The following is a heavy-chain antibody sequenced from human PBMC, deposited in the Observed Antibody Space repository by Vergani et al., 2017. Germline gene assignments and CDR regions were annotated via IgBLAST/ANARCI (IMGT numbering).Heavy chain of an antibody. CDR2: ISYDGNYK. V-gene: IGHV3-30-3*01. CDR3: ARGKGADYYYYYGMDV. J-gene: IGHJ6*02. Sequence: QVQLVESGGGVVQPGRSLRLSCAASGFIFSSYAMHWVRQAPGKGLEWVAVISYDGNYKYYADSVKGRFTISRDDSKNTLYLEMNSLRGEDTALYYCARGKGADYYYYYGMDVWGQGTTVTVSS. D-gene: IGHD3-16*01. CDR1: GFIFSSYA.